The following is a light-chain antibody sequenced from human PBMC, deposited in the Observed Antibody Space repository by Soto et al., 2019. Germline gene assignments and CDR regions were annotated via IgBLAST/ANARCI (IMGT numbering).Light chain of an antibody. Sequence: DGQLSQSPSSLYESVGDRVTIPCRASQTISSWLAWYQQKPGKAPKLLIYKASTLKSGVPSRFSGSGSGTDFTLTISDVQPEDFALYYCHQRQSWPRTFGQGAKV. CDR3: HQRQSWPRT. CDR1: QTISSW. V-gene: IGKV1-5*03. CDR2: KAS. J-gene: IGKJ1*01.